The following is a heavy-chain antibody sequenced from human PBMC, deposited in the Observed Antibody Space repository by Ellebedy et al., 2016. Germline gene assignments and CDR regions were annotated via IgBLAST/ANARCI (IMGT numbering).Heavy chain of an antibody. J-gene: IGHJ4*02. Sequence: ASVKVSCXASGYTFTSYAISWVRQAPGQGLEWMGWISAYNGNTNYAQKFQGRVTITADKSTSTAYMELSSLRSEDTAVYYCAKTKEPRYCSGGSCYFFDYWGQGTLVTVSS. CDR2: ISAYNGNT. CDR1: GYTFTSYA. D-gene: IGHD2-15*01. V-gene: IGHV1-18*01. CDR3: AKTKEPRYCSGGSCYFFDY.